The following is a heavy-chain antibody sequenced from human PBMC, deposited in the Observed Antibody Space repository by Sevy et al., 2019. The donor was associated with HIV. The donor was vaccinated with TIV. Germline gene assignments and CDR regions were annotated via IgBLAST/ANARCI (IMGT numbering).Heavy chain of an antibody. V-gene: IGHV3-23*01. CDR3: AKGDASFYGMDV. CDR2: ISGSGGST. CDR1: GFTFSTYT. J-gene: IGHJ6*02. Sequence: GGCLRLSCAASGFTFSTYTMSWVRQAPGKGLEWVSAISGSGGSTYYADSVEGRFTISRDKSKNTLYLQMNSLGAADTAVYYCAKGDASFYGMDVWGQGTTVTVSS.